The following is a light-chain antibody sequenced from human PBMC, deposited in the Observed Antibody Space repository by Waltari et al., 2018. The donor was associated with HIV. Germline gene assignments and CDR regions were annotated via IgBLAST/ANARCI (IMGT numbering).Light chain of an antibody. Sequence: QSALTQPASVSGSPGQSITISCTGTSSDVGGYNYVSWYQHHPGNAPKLNIDEVSYRPSGVSGHFSGSKSGNTASPTISGLQAEDETDYYCSSYTSSSTWVFGGGTKLTVL. CDR3: SSYTSSSTWV. J-gene: IGLJ3*02. CDR1: SSDVGGYNY. CDR2: EVS. V-gene: IGLV2-14*01.